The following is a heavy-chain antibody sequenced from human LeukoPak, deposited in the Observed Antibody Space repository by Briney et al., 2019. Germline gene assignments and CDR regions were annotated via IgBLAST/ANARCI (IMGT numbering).Heavy chain of an antibody. J-gene: IGHJ4*02. Sequence: GGSLRLSCAASGFTFSSYSMNWVRQAPGKGLEWVSIISSSSSYIYYTDSVKGRFTASRDNAKNLLYLQMNSLRVEDTAVYYCARDGGRMDYWGQGTLVTVSS. V-gene: IGHV3-21*01. CDR3: ARDGGRMDY. CDR2: ISSSSSYI. D-gene: IGHD3-16*01. CDR1: GFTFSSYS.